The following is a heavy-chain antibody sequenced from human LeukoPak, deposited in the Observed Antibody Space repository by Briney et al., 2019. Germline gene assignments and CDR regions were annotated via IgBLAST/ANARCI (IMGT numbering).Heavy chain of an antibody. V-gene: IGHV4-59*01. Sequence: GSLRLSCAASGFTFSSYAMSWVRQAPGKGLEWIGYIYYSGSTNYNPSLKSRVTISVDTSKNQFSLKLSSVTAADTAVYYCARVNSRDWFDPWGQGTLVTVSS. D-gene: IGHD6-13*01. CDR1: GFTFSSYA. J-gene: IGHJ5*02. CDR3: ARVNSRDWFDP. CDR2: IYYSGST.